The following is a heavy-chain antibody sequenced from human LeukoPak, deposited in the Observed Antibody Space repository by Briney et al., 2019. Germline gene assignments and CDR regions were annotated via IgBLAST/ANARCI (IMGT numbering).Heavy chain of an antibody. CDR1: GFVFSDYT. J-gene: IGHJ6*02. CDR2: ISGSGGST. V-gene: IGHV3-23*01. CDR3: AKHVDCSSTSCYLSDYYYYGMDV. Sequence: GESLRLSCAGSGFVFSDYTMTWVRQAPGKGLEWVSAISGSGGSTYYADSVKGRCTISRDNSKNTLYLQMNSLRAEDTAVYYCAKHVDCSSTSCYLSDYYYYGMDVWGQGTTVTVSS. D-gene: IGHD2-2*01.